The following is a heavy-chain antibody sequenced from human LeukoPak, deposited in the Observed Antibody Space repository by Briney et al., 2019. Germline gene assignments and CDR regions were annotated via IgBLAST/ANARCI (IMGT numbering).Heavy chain of an antibody. V-gene: IGHV3-23*01. D-gene: IGHD3-3*01. CDR3: AKDHTVITIFGVVSYYGMDV. Sequence: PGGSLRLSCAASGFTFDNYAMTWVRQAPGKGLEWVSAISGSGGSTYYADSVKGRFTISRDNSKNTLYLQMNSLRAEDTAVYYCAKDHTVITIFGVVSYYGMDVWGQGTTVTVSS. CDR1: GFTFDNYA. J-gene: IGHJ6*02. CDR2: ISGSGGST.